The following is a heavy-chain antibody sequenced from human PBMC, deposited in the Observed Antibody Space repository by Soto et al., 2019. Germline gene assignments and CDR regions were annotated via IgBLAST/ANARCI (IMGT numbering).Heavy chain of an antibody. CDR2: INAGNGNT. CDR3: ATAFTVPASIEY. CDR1: GYTFTSYG. J-gene: IGHJ4*02. Sequence: ASVKVSCKASGYTFTSYGISWVRQAPGQGLEWMGWINAGNGNTKYSQKFQGRVTITRDTSASTAYMELSSLRSEDTAVYYCATAFTVPASIEYWGQGTQVTVAS. D-gene: IGHD2-2*01. V-gene: IGHV1-3*01.